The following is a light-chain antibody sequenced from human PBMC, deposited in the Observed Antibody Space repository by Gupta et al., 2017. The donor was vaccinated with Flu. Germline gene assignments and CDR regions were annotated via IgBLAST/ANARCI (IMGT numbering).Light chain of an antibody. CDR3: QQYNTFPLT. CDR2: SAS. Sequence: TLSPAALSAAVGDRVTITCRASQGIGNFLAWIQQRPGKAPKSLIHSASTLQSGVSANFSGSGSGTDFTLIIGSLRPEDVATYYCQQYNTFPLTFGGGTKVNIK. CDR1: QGIGNF. V-gene: IGKV1-16*02. J-gene: IGKJ4*01.